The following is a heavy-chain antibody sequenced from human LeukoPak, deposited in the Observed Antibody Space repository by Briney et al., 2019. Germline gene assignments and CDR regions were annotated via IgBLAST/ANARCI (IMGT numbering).Heavy chain of an antibody. J-gene: IGHJ4*02. D-gene: IGHD2-15*01. CDR2: ISGSGGST. CDR1: GFTFSSYA. V-gene: IGHV3-23*01. CDR3: AKGGYCSGDSCYRNLYYFDY. Sequence: GGSLRLSCAASGFTFSSYAMSWVRQAPGKGLEWVSAISGSGGSTYYADSVKGRFTISRDNSKNTLYLQMNSLRAEDTAVYYCAKGGYCSGDSCYRNLYYFDYWGQGTLVTVSS.